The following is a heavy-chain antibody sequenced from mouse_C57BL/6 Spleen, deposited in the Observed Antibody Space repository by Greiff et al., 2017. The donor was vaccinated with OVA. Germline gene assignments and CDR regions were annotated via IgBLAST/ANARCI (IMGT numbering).Heavy chain of an antibody. CDR2: IHPNSGST. CDR1: GYTFTSYW. D-gene: IGHD2-4*01. Sequence: QVQLQQPGAELVKPGASVKLSCKASGYTFTSYWMHWVKQRPGQGLEWIGMIHPNSGSTNYNEKFKSKATLTVDKSSSTPYMQLSSLTSEDSAVYYCARWDDYDVGYWGQGTSVTVSS. CDR3: ARWDDYDVGY. V-gene: IGHV1-64*01. J-gene: IGHJ4*01.